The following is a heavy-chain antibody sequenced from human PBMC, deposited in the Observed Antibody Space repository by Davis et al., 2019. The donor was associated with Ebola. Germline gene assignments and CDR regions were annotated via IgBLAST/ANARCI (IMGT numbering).Heavy chain of an antibody. V-gene: IGHV3-21*01. CDR2: ISSSSSYI. CDR1: GFTFSSYN. Sequence: GESLKISCAASGFTFSSYNMNWVRQAPGKGLEWVSSISSSSSYIYYADSLKGRFTISRDNAKNSLYLQMNSLRAEDTAVNYCARGELGYCSGGSCHEDYWGQGTLVTVSS. CDR3: ARGELGYCSGGSCHEDY. D-gene: IGHD2-15*01. J-gene: IGHJ4*02.